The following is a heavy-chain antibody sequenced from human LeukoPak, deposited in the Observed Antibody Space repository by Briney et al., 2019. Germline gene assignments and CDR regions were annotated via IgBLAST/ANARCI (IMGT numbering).Heavy chain of an antibody. CDR1: GFTFSSYA. CDR3: ARLVSPRYFDY. CDR2: ISGSGGST. Sequence: GGSLRLSCAASGFTFSSYAMSWVRQAPGKGLEWVSAISGSGGSTYYADSVKGRFTISRDNSKNTLYLQMSSLRAEDTAVYYCARLVSPRYFDYWGQGALVTVSS. J-gene: IGHJ4*02. V-gene: IGHV3-23*01. D-gene: IGHD6-6*01.